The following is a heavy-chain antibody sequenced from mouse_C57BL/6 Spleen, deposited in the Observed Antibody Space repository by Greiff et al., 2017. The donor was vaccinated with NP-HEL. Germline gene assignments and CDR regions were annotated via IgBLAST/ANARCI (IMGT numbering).Heavy chain of an antibody. CDR2: IHPNSGST. D-gene: IGHD2-2*01. CDR1: GYTFTSYW. Sequence: QVQLQQPGAELVKPGASVKLSCKASGYTFTSYWMHWVKQRPGQGLEWIGMIHPNSGSTNYNEKFKSKATLTVDKSSSTAYMQLSSLTSEDSAVYYGARGGYDRRGLYFDYWGQGTTLTVSS. CDR3: ARGGYDRRGLYFDY. J-gene: IGHJ2*01. V-gene: IGHV1-64*01.